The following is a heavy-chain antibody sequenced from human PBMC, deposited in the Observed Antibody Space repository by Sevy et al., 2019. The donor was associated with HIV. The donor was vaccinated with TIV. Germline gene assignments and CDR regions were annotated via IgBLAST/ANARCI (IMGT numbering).Heavy chain of an antibody. CDR3: ARDWGGASDLYLYFDH. CDR1: GFTFSTYG. J-gene: IGHJ4*02. D-gene: IGHD6-19*01. CDR2: ISYDGSKK. V-gene: IGHV3-30*03. Sequence: GGSLRLSCAASGFTFSTYGMHWVRQAPGKGLEWAAAISYDGSKKYYADSVKGRFTISRDNSKNTLYLEMNSLRPEDTAVYYCARDWGGASDLYLYFDHWGQGALVTVSS.